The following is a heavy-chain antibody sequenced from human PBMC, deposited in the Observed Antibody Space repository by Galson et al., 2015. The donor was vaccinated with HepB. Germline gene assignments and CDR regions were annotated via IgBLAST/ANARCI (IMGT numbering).Heavy chain of an antibody. D-gene: IGHD6-13*01. V-gene: IGHV3-15*07. Sequence: SLRLSCAASGFTSSNAWMNWVRQAPGKGLEWVGRIKNKNDGGTTDYAAPVKGRFIVSRDDSRNTLYLHMNRLKTEDTAVYYCASGDSSSWYGDFDNWGQGTLVTVSS. J-gene: IGHJ4*02. CDR3: ASGDSSSWYGDFDN. CDR2: IKNKNDGGTT. CDR1: GFTSSNAW.